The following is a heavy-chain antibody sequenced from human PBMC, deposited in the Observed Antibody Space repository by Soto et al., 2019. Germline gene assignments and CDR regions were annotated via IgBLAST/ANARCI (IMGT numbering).Heavy chain of an antibody. CDR2: IYHSGST. D-gene: IGHD3-3*01. Sequence: QVQLQESGPGLVKPSGTLSLTCAVSGGSISSSNWWSWVRQPPGKGPEWIGEIYHSGSTNYNPSLKSRVTISVDKSKNQFSLKLSSVTAADTAVYYCARDRTRRYYDFWSGYPEYYFDYWGQGTLVTVSS. J-gene: IGHJ4*02. CDR1: GGSISSSNW. V-gene: IGHV4-4*02. CDR3: ARDRTRRYYDFWSGYPEYYFDY.